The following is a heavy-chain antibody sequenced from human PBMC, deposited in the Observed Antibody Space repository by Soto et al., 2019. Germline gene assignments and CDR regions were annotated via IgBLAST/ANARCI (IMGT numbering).Heavy chain of an antibody. CDR3: ARDYPLRQRLESYYYDGMDV. Sequence: PSETLSLTCTLSGGSIRSGDYYWSWIRQPPGKGLEWIGYIYYSGSTYYNPSLKSRVTISVDTSKNQFSLKLSSVTAADTAVYYCARDYPLRQRLESYYYDGMDVWVQGTTVT. D-gene: IGHD3-3*01. CDR2: IYYSGST. CDR1: GGSIRSGDYY. V-gene: IGHV4-30-4*01. J-gene: IGHJ6*02.